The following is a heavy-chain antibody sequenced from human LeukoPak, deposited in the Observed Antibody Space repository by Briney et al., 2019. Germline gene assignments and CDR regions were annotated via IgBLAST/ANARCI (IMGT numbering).Heavy chain of an antibody. D-gene: IGHD1-26*01. Sequence: AGGSLRLSCAASGFTFSSSAMSWVRQVPGKGLEWVSAISASGGSTYYTDSVKGRFTISRDNSKNTLYLQMNSLRAEDTAVYYCAKGSGSYYEGYFDDWGQGTLVTVSS. J-gene: IGHJ4*02. CDR1: GFTFSSSA. CDR2: ISASGGST. CDR3: AKGSGSYYEGYFDD. V-gene: IGHV3-23*01.